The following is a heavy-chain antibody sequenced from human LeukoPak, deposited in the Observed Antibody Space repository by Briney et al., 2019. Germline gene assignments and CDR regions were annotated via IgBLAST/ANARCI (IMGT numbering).Heavy chain of an antibody. CDR1: GGTFSSYA. D-gene: IGHD5-18*01. J-gene: IGHJ4*02. CDR2: IIPIFGTA. V-gene: IGHV1-69*13. Sequence: ASVKVPCKASGGTFSSYAISWVRQAPGQGLEWMGGIIPIFGTANYAQKFQGRVTITADESTSTAYMELSSLRSEDTAVYYCARGRRGYSYGTAFDYWGRGTLVTVSS. CDR3: ARGRRGYSYGTAFDY.